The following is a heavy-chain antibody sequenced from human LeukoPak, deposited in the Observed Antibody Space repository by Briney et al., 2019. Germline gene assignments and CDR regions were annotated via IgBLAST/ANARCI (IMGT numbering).Heavy chain of an antibody. Sequence: SVKVSCKASGGTFSSYSITWVRQAPGQGLEWMGGIMPLFNTANYAQQFQGRVTITTDESTSTAYMELSSRRFGHTAMYYCARVDRYHYYLDVWGKGTTVTVSS. CDR1: GGTFSSYS. J-gene: IGHJ6*03. V-gene: IGHV1-69*05. CDR3: ARVDRYHYYLDV. CDR2: IMPLFNTA.